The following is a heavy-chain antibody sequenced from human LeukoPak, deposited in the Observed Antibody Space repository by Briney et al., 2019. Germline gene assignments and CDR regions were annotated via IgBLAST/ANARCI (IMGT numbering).Heavy chain of an antibody. CDR1: GFTFSDYY. J-gene: IGHJ3*02. D-gene: IGHD1-26*01. CDR3: ARGGSPPEALGDALDI. Sequence: KPGGSLRLSCAASGFTFSDYYMSWIRQAPGKGLEWVSYISISSSYTKYADSVKGRFTISRDNAKNTLYLQMNSLRVEDTAVYYCARGGSPPEALGDALDIWGQGTMVTVSS. CDR2: ISISSSYT. V-gene: IGHV3-11*06.